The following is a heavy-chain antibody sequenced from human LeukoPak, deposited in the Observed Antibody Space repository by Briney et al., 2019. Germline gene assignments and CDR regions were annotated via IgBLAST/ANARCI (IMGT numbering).Heavy chain of an antibody. J-gene: IGHJ2*01. V-gene: IGHV1-3*03. CDR1: GYTFTSYT. Sequence: ASVTVSCKASGYTFTSYTLHWVRQAPGQRLEWMGWINAGNGNTKYSQEFQGRVTITRDTSASTAYMELSSLRSEDMAVYYCARGACGGNYSCWYFDLWGRGTLVTVSS. CDR3: ARGACGGNYSCWYFDL. CDR2: INAGNGNT. D-gene: IGHD1-26*01.